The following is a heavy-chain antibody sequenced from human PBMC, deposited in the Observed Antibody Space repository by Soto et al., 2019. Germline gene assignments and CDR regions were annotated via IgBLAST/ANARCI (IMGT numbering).Heavy chain of an antibody. V-gene: IGHV3-30*18. CDR2: ISYDGRNK. D-gene: IGHD3-22*01. CDR1: GFTFSNYA. J-gene: IGHJ5*02. CDR3: AKVNYDISGLSLNWFDP. Sequence: QVQLVESGGGVVQPERSLRLSCAASGFTFSNYAMHWVRQAPGKGPEWVAAISYDGRNKYYADSVKGRFTISRDNSKKTLDLQMNSLRAEDTAVYYCAKVNYDISGLSLNWFDPWGQGTLVTVSS.